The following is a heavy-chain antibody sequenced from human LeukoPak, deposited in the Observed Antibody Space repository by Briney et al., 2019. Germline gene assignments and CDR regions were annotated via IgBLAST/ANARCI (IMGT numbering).Heavy chain of an antibody. CDR2: ISSTRGCT. D-gene: IGHD2-2*01. V-gene: IGHV3-11*06. CDR1: GFSYSDFY. Sequence: PGGSLRLSCAASGFSYSDFYMNWVRQAPGKGLEWVSYISSTRGCTNYADSVKGRFTISRDNAKNSLYLQMDSLRVEDTAVYYCARAAHQQAALDFWGQGALVTVSS. CDR3: ARAAHQQAALDF. J-gene: IGHJ4*02.